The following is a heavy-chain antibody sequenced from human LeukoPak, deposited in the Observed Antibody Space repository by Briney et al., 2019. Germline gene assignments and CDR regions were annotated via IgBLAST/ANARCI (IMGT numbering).Heavy chain of an antibody. CDR3: AELGITMIGGV. D-gene: IGHD3-10*02. Sequence: GGSLRLSCAASGFTFSTYGMTWVRQAPGKGLEWVSAIGGSGVSTYYADSVKGRFTISRDNAKNSLYLQMNSLRAEDTAVYYCAELGITMIGGVWGKGTTVTISS. V-gene: IGHV3-23*01. J-gene: IGHJ6*04. CDR2: IGGSGVST. CDR1: GFTFSTYG.